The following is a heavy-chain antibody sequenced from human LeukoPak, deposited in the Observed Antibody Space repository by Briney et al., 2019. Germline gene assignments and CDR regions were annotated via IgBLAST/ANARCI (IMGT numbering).Heavy chain of an antibody. CDR3: ARAYSGRYFDY. Sequence: ASVKVSCKASGGTFGSYAISWVRQATGQGLEWMGWMNPNSGNTGYAQKFQGRVTMTRNTSISTAYMELSSLRSEDTAVYYCARAYSGRYFDYWGQGTLVTVSS. CDR2: MNPNSGNT. J-gene: IGHJ4*02. D-gene: IGHD1-26*01. CDR1: GGTFGSYA. V-gene: IGHV1-8*02.